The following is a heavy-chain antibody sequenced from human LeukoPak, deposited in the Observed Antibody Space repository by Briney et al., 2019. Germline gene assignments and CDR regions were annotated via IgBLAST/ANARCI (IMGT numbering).Heavy chain of an antibody. Sequence: PSETLSLTCTVSGGSISSYYWSWIRQPPGKGLEWIGYIYYSGSTNYNPSLKSRVTISVDTSKNQFSLKLSSVTAADTAVYFCARIGYCTSTSCYGGYYFDYWGQGTLVTVSS. CDR2: IYYSGST. D-gene: IGHD2-2*01. V-gene: IGHV4-59*01. CDR1: GGSISSYY. J-gene: IGHJ4*02. CDR3: ARIGYCTSTSCYGGYYFDY.